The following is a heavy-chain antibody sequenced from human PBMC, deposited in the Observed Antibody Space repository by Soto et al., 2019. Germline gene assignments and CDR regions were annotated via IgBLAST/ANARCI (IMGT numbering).Heavy chain of an antibody. CDR3: ARDSRYDSSGYYFDY. V-gene: IGHV3-48*02. J-gene: IGHJ4*02. CDR1: GFTFSSYS. CDR2: ISSSSSTI. D-gene: IGHD3-22*01. Sequence: GGSLRLSCAASGFTFSSYSMNWVRQAPGKGLEWVSYISSSSSTIYYADSVKGRFTISRDNAKNSLYLQMNSLGDEDTAVYYCARDSRYDSSGYYFDYWGQGTLVTVSS.